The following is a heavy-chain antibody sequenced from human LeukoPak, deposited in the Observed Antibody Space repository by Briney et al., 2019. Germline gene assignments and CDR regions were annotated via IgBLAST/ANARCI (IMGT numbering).Heavy chain of an antibody. V-gene: IGHV4-59*01. CDR2: IYYSGST. CDR1: GGSISGYY. D-gene: IGHD3-3*01. Sequence: SETLSLTCTVSGGSISGYYWSWIRQPPGKGLAYIGYIYYSGSTNYSPSLKSRVTISVDTSNHQFSLKLSSVTAADTAVYYCARLDTIFGVAKGFDYWGQGTLVTVSS. J-gene: IGHJ4*02. CDR3: ARLDTIFGVAKGFDY.